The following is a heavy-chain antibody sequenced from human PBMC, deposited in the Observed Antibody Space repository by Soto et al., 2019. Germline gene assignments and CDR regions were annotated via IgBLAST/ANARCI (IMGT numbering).Heavy chain of an antibody. CDR2: IYYTGST. V-gene: IGHV4-61*01. Sequence: QVQLQESGPGLVKPSETLSLTCTVSGGSVSSGNYYWSWIRQPPGKGLEWIGFIYYTGSTSYNPPRKSRVTISMDTSKNQFSLKLTSVTAADTAVYYCASALYCSGGSCSFDPWGQGTLVTVSS. CDR1: GGSVSSGNYY. D-gene: IGHD2-15*01. CDR3: ASALYCSGGSCSFDP. J-gene: IGHJ5*02.